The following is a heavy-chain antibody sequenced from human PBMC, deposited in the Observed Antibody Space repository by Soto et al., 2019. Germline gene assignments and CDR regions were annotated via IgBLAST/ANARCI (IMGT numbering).Heavy chain of an antibody. CDR2: IHYSGRT. V-gene: IGHV4-59*12. CDR3: ARGRTTATARPRNFNYYGLHV. J-gene: IGHJ6*02. CDR1: GDSISNYY. D-gene: IGHD2-21*02. Sequence: QVGLQESGPGLVKPSETLSLTCTVSGDSISNYYWTWVRQSPGKGLEWIGYIHYSGRTNYNPSLRWRLARSVDTSQYHFFHKLSSVPAADASVYYCARGRTTATARPRNFNYYGLHVWGRGTTLLVSS.